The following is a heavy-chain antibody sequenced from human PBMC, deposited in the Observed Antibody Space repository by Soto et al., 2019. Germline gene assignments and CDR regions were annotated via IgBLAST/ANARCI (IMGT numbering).Heavy chain of an antibody. CDR1: GFTFSSYA. CDR3: ARDVGIAVAQLGGSDYYGMDV. Sequence: QVQLVESGGGVVQPGRSLRLSCAASGFTFSSYAMHWVRQAPGKGLEWVAVISYDGSNKYYADSVNGRFTISRDNSKNTLYLQMNSLRAEDTAVYYCARDVGIAVAQLGGSDYYGMDVWGQGTTVTVSS. V-gene: IGHV3-30-3*01. J-gene: IGHJ6*02. D-gene: IGHD6-19*01. CDR2: ISYDGSNK.